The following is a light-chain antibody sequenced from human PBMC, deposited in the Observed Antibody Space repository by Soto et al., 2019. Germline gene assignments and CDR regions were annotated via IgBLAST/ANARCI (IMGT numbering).Light chain of an antibody. CDR2: KAS. CDR1: QSISTW. V-gene: IGKV1-5*03. CDR3: QQYNTYSWK. J-gene: IGKJ1*01. Sequence: DIPMTQSPSTLSASVGDRVTITCRASQSISTWLAWYQQKPGKGPTLLIYKASTLESGVPSRFSGSGSGTEFALTISSLQPADFATYYCQQYNTYSWKFGQGTKVEV.